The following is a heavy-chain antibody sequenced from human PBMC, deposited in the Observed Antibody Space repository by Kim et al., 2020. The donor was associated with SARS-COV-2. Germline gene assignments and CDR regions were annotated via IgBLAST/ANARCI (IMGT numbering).Heavy chain of an antibody. V-gene: IGHV3-21*01. CDR1: GFTFSSYC. CDR2: ISWRSEYI. Sequence: GGSLRLSCSVSGFTFSSYCMNWVRQAPGKGLEWVSSISWRSEYIYYADSVKGRFTITRDNAKNSLYLQMNSLRVDDMAVYYCATAHGIGNYYFDYWGQGTLVTVSS. D-gene: IGHD1-1*01. CDR3: ATAHGIGNYYFDY. J-gene: IGHJ4*02.